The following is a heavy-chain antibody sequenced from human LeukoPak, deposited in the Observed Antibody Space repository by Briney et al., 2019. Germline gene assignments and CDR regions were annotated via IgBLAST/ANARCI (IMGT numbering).Heavy chain of an antibody. Sequence: SETLSLTCTISGGSISSDYWSWIRQPPGKGREWIGYIYYTGSTNSNPSLKSRVTISVDTSKNQFSLRLSSVTAADTAVYYCARIGAAAGTWWFDPWGQGTLVTVSS. D-gene: IGHD6-13*01. V-gene: IGHV4-59*01. CDR3: ARIGAAAGTWWFDP. J-gene: IGHJ5*02. CDR2: IYYTGST. CDR1: GGSISSDY.